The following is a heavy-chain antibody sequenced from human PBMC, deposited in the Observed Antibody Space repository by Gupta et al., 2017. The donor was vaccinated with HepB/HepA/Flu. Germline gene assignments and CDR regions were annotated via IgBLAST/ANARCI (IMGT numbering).Heavy chain of an antibody. D-gene: IGHD5-18*01. V-gene: IGHV4-34*01. Sequence: QVQLQQWGAGLLKPSETVSLACDVYGGSCSGYYWRWIRKPPGKGLEWIGEINHSGSTNYNPSLKGRVTISVDTSKNQFSLKLSSVTAANTAVYYCARALGYSYGYGYYFDYWGQGTLVTVSS. J-gene: IGHJ4*02. CDR2: INHSGST. CDR3: ARALGYSYGYGYYFDY. CDR1: GGSCSGYY.